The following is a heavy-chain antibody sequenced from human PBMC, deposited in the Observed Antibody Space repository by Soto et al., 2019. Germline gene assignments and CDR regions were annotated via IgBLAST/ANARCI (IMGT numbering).Heavy chain of an antibody. CDR1: GFTFSSYE. CDR2: ISSSGSTI. D-gene: IGHD4-17*01. V-gene: IGHV3-48*03. J-gene: IGHJ6*02. Sequence: EVQLVESGGGLVQPGGSLRLSCAASGFTFSSYEMNWVRQAPGKGLEWVSYISSSGSTIYYADSVKGRFTISRDNTKNSLYQQMNSLKAEDTAVYYCARESRDMTTGTTDYYYGMDVWGQGTTVTVSS. CDR3: ARESRDMTTGTTDYYYGMDV.